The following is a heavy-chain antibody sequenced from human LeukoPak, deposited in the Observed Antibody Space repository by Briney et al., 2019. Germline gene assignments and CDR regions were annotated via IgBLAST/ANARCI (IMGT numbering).Heavy chain of an antibody. Sequence: ASVKVSCKASGYTFTSYGISWVRQAPGQGLEWMGWISAYNGNTNYAQKLQGRVTMTTDTSTSTAYMELRSLRSDDTAVYYCARDRHPRQGIAAVLPGYWGQGTLVTVSS. V-gene: IGHV1-18*01. CDR1: GYTFTSYG. D-gene: IGHD6-13*01. J-gene: IGHJ4*02. CDR2: ISAYNGNT. CDR3: ARDRHPRQGIAAVLPGY.